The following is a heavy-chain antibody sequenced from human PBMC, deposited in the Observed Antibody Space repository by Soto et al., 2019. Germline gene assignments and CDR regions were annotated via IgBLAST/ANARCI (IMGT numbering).Heavy chain of an antibody. D-gene: IGHD3-22*01. CDR3: AKDIGYDSSGYYYGKYAFDI. J-gene: IGHJ3*02. CDR2: ISWNSSSI. CDR1: GFTFDDYA. Sequence: EVQLVESGGGLVQPGRSLRISCAASGFTFDDYAMHWVRQAPGKGLEWVSGISWNSSSIGYSDTVKGLFTISRDNANNSLTLQMHSLRAEDTALYYFAKDIGYDSSGYYYGKYAFDIWGQGTMVTVSS. V-gene: IGHV3-9*01.